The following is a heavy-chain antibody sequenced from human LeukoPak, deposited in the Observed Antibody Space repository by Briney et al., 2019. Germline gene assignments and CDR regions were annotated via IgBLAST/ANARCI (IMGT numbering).Heavy chain of an antibody. CDR2: INHSGST. CDR1: GGSFSGYY. V-gene: IGHV4-34*01. Sequence: SETLSLTYAVYGGSFSGYYWSWIRQPPGKGLEWIGEINHSGSTNYNPSLKSRVTISVDTSKSQFSLKLSSVTAADTAVYYCARAFSGDYYYYYYYMDVWGKGTTVTISS. J-gene: IGHJ6*03. D-gene: IGHD4-17*01. CDR3: ARAFSGDYYYYYYYMDV.